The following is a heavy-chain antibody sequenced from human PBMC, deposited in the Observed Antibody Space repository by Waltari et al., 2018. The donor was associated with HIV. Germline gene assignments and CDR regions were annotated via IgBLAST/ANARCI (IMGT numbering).Heavy chain of an antibody. D-gene: IGHD3-9*01. Sequence: EVQLVESGGGRVQPGGSLRLSCVASGFTFRSYGMNWVRRTPGKGLGWVSYISGYVYYIYCRDSLKGRFTVSRDNARGSLYLEMTSLRVEDTGVYYCVRTRYFDWPTRNYWGQGALVTVSS. CDR3: VRTRYFDWPTRNY. J-gene: IGHJ4*02. CDR1: GFTFRSYG. CDR2: ISGYVYYI. V-gene: IGHV3-21*05.